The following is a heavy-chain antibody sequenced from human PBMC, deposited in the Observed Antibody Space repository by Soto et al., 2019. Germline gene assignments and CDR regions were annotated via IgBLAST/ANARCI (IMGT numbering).Heavy chain of an antibody. J-gene: IGHJ4*02. V-gene: IGHV1-24*01. Sequence: ASVKVSCKVSGYTLTELSMHWVRQAPGKGLEWMGGFDPEDGETIYAQKFQGRVTMTEDTSTDTAYMELSSLRSEDTAVYYCATVAARSPHYYFDYWGEGTLVTVSS. CDR1: GYTLTELS. D-gene: IGHD6-6*01. CDR2: FDPEDGET. CDR3: ATVAARSPHYYFDY.